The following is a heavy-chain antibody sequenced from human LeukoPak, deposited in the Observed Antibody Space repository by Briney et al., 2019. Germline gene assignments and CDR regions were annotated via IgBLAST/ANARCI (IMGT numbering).Heavy chain of an antibody. V-gene: IGHV1-18*01. CDR2: ISAYNGNT. CDR1: GYTFTSYG. D-gene: IGHD3-10*01. Sequence: ASVKVSCKASGYTFTSYGISWVRQAPGQGLEWMGWISAYNGNTNYAQKLQGRVTMTTDTSTSTAYMELRSLRSDDTAVYYCARGGITMVRGVPSRPFDYWGQGTLVTVSS. CDR3: ARGGITMVRGVPSRPFDY. J-gene: IGHJ4*02.